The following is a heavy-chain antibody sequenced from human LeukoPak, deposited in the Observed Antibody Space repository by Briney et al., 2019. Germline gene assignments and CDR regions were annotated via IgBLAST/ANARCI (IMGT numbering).Heavy chain of an antibody. Sequence: GGPLRLSCAASGFTFSNYGMHWVRQAPGKGLEWVAVIWYDGSNKYYAESVKGRFTISRDNSKNTLYLQMTDLRAEDTAVYFCARGDLMGATDYWGQGTLVTVSS. CDR1: GFTFSNYG. D-gene: IGHD1-26*01. CDR2: IWYDGSNK. J-gene: IGHJ4*02. CDR3: ARGDLMGATDY. V-gene: IGHV3-33*01.